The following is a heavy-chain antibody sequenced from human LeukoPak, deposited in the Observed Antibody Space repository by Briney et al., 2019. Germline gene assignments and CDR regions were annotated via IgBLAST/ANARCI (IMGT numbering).Heavy chain of an antibody. D-gene: IGHD2-21*02. CDR3: AKVLCGDDCYWGDYFDY. CDR2: ISDDGSNK. CDR1: GFTFNNYW. V-gene: IGHV3-30*18. J-gene: IGHJ4*02. Sequence: PGGSLRLSCEASGFTFNNYWMSWVRQSPGKGLEWVAVISDDGSNKYYADSVKGRFTISRDNSKNTLYLQMNSLRAEDTAVYYCAKVLCGDDCYWGDYFDYWGQGTLVTVSS.